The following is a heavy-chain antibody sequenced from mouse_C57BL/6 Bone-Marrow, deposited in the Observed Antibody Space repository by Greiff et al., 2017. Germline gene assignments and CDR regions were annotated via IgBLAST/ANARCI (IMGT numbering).Heavy chain of an antibody. CDR2: ISDGGSYT. V-gene: IGHV5-4*03. CDR1: GFTFSSYA. D-gene: IGHD4-1*01. CDR3: ARPDLGHYFDY. Sequence: DVMLVESGGGLVKPGGSLKLSCAASGFTFSSYAMSWVRQTPEKRLEWVATISDGGSYTYYPDNVKGRFTISRDNAKNNLYLQMSQLRCENTAKYYCARPDLGHYFDYWGQGTTLTVSS. J-gene: IGHJ2*01.